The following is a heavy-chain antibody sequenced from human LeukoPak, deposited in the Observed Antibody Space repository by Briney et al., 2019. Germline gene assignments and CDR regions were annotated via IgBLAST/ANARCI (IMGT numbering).Heavy chain of an antibody. D-gene: IGHD5-24*01. Sequence: GGSLRLSCAASGLTFSSYSMNWVRQAPGKGLEWVSSISSSSSYIYYADEGKGRFTISRDNAKNSLYLQMNSLRAEDTAVYYCARDEMATTEGAGDYWGQGTLVTVSS. CDR2: ISSSSSYI. J-gene: IGHJ4*02. CDR1: GLTFSSYS. CDR3: ARDEMATTEGAGDY. V-gene: IGHV3-21*01.